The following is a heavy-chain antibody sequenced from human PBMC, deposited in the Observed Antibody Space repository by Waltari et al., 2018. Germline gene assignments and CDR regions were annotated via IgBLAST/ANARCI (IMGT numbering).Heavy chain of an antibody. J-gene: IGHJ4*02. Sequence: EGHLLESGGGLVQPGGSLGLSCVASGFTFIKYAMSWVRQDPGKGLEWVSGISDSGVVTKYADSVKGRFTVSRDNSKNTLYLQLNSLRAEDTAVYYCARHLYSIDYLELDNWGQGTLVTVSS. CDR2: ISDSGVVT. CDR3: ARHLYSIDYLELDN. CDR1: GFTFIKYA. V-gene: IGHV3-23*01. D-gene: IGHD3-22*01.